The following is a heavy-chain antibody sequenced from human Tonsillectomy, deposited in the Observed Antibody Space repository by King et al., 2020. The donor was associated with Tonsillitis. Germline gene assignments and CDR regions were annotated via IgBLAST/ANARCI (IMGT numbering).Heavy chain of an antibody. D-gene: IGHD6-6*01. J-gene: IGHJ5*02. CDR3: ARAKWPYSSSSNWFAP. CDR2: IWYDGSNK. CDR1: GFTFSSYG. V-gene: IGHV3-33*08. Sequence: VQLVESGGGVVQPGRSLRLSCAASGFTFSSYGMHWVRQAPGKGLEWVAVIWYDGSNKYYEDSVKGRFTISRDNSKNTLYLQMNSLRTEDTAVYYCARAKWPYSSSSNWFAPWGQGTLVTVSS.